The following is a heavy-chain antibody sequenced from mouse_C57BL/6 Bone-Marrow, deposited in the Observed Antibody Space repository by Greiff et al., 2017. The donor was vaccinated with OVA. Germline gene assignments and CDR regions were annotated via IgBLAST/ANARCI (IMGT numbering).Heavy chain of an antibody. CDR1: GYTFTDYY. D-gene: IGHD2-3*01. CDR3: ARGWPYWYFDV. Sequence: VQLQQSGPELVKPGASVKISCKASGYTFTDYYMNWVKQSHGKSLEWIGDINPNNGGTSYNQKFKGKATLTVDKSSSTAYMELRSLTSEDSAVYYCARGWPYWYFDVWGTGTTVTVSS. V-gene: IGHV1-26*01. J-gene: IGHJ1*03. CDR2: INPNNGGT.